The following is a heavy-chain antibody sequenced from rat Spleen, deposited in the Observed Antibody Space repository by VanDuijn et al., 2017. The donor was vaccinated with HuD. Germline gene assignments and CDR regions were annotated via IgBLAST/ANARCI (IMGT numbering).Heavy chain of an antibody. CDR1: GFTFSDYG. J-gene: IGHJ2*01. CDR2: ISYGDSSGHSAT. CDR3: ARLYYDGYEYFDY. V-gene: IGHV5-29*01. D-gene: IGHD1-12*03. Sequence: EVQLVESGGGLVQPGRSLKLSCAASGFTFSDYGMAWVRQAPTKGLEWVATISYGDSSGHSATYYRDSVKGRFTVSRENTERTLYLLVDSLRSEDTATYYCARLYYDGYEYFDYWGQGVMVTVSS.